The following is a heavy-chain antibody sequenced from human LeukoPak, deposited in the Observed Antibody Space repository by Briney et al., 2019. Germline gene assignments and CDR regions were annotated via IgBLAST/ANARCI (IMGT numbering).Heavy chain of an antibody. D-gene: IGHD3-10*01. CDR1: GFTFSDYY. Sequence: GGSLRLSCAASGFTFSDYYMSWIRQAPGKGLEWVSYISSSGNTIYYADSVKGRFTISRDNAKNSLYLQMNSLRAEDTALYYCARAGSGSGSYYWLSCHGMDVWGQGTTVTVSS. CDR2: ISSSGNTI. J-gene: IGHJ6*02. V-gene: IGHV3-11*01. CDR3: ARAGSGSGSYYWLSCHGMDV.